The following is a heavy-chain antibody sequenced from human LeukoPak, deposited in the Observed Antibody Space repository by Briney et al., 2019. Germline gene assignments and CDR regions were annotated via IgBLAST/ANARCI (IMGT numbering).Heavy chain of an antibody. J-gene: IGHJ4*02. CDR1: GDSVSSNSAA. D-gene: IGHD6-19*01. V-gene: IGHV6-1*01. CDR3: ARGGYSSGWAVWFDY. CDR2: TYYRSKWYN. Sequence: SQTLSLTCAISGDSVSSNSAAWNWIRQSPSRGLEWLGRTYYRSKWYNDYAVSVKSRITINPGTSKNQFSLQLNSVTPEDTAVYYCARGGYSSGWAVWFDYWGQGTLVTVSS.